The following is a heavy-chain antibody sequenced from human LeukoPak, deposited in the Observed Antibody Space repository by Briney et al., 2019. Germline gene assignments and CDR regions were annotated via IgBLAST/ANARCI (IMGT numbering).Heavy chain of an antibody. CDR2: IYYSGST. CDR3: GGGSSRNAFDI. V-gene: IGHV4-39*01. CDR1: GGSISSSSYY. D-gene: IGHD1-26*01. Sequence: SETLSLTCTVSGGSISSSSYYWGWIRQPPGKGLEWIGNIYYSGSTYYNPSVKSRVTISVDTSKNQFSLKQSSVTAADTAVYYCGGGSSRNAFDIWGQGTMVTVSS. J-gene: IGHJ3*02.